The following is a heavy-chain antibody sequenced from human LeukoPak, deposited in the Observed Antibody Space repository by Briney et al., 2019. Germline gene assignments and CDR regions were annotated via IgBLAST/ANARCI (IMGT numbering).Heavy chain of an antibody. Sequence: PGGSLRLSCAASGFIFSNYTMHWGLQAPGKGLEWVAVISYDGSNKYYADSVKGRFTVSRDNSKTTLYLQMDSLSAEDTAVYYCARTRGRRWTIPFDNWGQGTLVTVSS. CDR3: ARTRGRRWTIPFDN. CDR1: GFIFSNYT. J-gene: IGHJ4*02. V-gene: IGHV3-30-3*01. D-gene: IGHD1-1*01. CDR2: ISYDGSNK.